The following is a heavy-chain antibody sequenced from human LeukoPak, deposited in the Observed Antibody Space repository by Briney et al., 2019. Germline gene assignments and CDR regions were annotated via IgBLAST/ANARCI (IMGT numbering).Heavy chain of an antibody. Sequence: PSQTLSLTCTVSGGSISSGSYYWSWIRQPAGKGLEWSGRIYTSGSTTYNSSLKSRVTISLDTSKNQFSLKLSSVTAADTAVYYCARERGRSYGSVPYYYYYMDVWGKGTTVTVSS. CDR2: IYTSGST. V-gene: IGHV4-61*02. D-gene: IGHD5-18*01. J-gene: IGHJ6*03. CDR1: GGSISSGSYY. CDR3: ARERGRSYGSVPYYYYYMDV.